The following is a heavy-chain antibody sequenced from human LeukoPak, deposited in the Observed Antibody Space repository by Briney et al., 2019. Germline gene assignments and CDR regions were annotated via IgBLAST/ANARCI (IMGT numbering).Heavy chain of an antibody. V-gene: IGHV3-23*01. D-gene: IGHD6-13*01. CDR1: GFTFTSYA. J-gene: IGHJ5*02. CDR2: ISGSGGST. Sequence: GGSLRLSCAVSGFTFTSYAMSWVRQAPGKGLEWVSTISGSGGSTHYADSVKGRFTISRDDSKNALYLQMNSLSAEDTAVYYCAKEGNRYTYSSDNSFDPWGQGTLVTVSS. CDR3: AKEGNRYTYSSDNSFDP.